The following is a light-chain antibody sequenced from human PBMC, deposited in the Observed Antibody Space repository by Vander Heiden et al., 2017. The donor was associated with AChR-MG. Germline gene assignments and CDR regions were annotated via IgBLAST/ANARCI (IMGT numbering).Light chain of an antibody. CDR2: DAS. CDR1: QSVSSH. Sequence: EIVLTQSPATLSLSPGESATPACRASQSVSSHLAWYQQRPGQAPRLLIYDASNRATGIPARFSGSGSGTDFTLTISSLGTGDFAVYYCRHRSNWPQTFGQGTKVEIK. J-gene: IGKJ1*01. V-gene: IGKV3-11*01. CDR3: RHRSNWPQT.